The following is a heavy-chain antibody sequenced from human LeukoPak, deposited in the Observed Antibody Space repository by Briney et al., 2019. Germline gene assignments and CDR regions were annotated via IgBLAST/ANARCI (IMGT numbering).Heavy chain of an antibody. CDR1: GFTVSSNY. J-gene: IGHJ3*02. CDR2: IYSGGST. V-gene: IGHV3-53*01. Sequence: GGSLRLSCAASGFTVSSNYMSWVRQAPGKGLEWGSVIYSGGSTYYADSVKGRFTISRDNAKSSLSLQMNSLRAEDTAVYYCAREKQWLVRGLDAFDIWGQGTMVTVSS. D-gene: IGHD6-19*01. CDR3: AREKQWLVRGLDAFDI.